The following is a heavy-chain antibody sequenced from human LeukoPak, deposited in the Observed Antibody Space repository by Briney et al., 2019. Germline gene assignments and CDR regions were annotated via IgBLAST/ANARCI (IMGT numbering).Heavy chain of an antibody. CDR2: ISSSSSYI. J-gene: IGHJ5*02. Sequence: PGGSLRLSCAASGFTFSSYSMNWVRPAPGKGLEWVSSISSSSSYIYYADSVKGRFTISRDNAKNSLYLQMNSLRAEDTAVYYCARGEWLDWFDPWGQGTLVTVSS. V-gene: IGHV3-21*01. D-gene: IGHD3-3*01. CDR3: ARGEWLDWFDP. CDR1: GFTFSSYS.